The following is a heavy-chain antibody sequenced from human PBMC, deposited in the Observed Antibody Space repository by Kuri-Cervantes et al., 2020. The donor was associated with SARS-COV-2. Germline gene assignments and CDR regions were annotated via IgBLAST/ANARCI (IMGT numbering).Heavy chain of an antibody. V-gene: IGHV4-34*01. Sequence: GSLRLSCAVSGWSFSGYYWSWIRQPPGKGLEWIGEINHSGSNNYNPSLKSRVTISVDTAKNQFYRKLSAVTAADTAVDYCASAQLERRSGPGSSYMDVWGKGTTVTVSS. J-gene: IGHJ6*03. CDR1: GWSFSGYY. CDR2: INHSGSN. CDR3: ASAQLERRSGPGSSYMDV. D-gene: IGHD1-1*01.